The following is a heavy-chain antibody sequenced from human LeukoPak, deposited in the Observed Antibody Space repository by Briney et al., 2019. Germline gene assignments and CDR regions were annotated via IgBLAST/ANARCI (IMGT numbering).Heavy chain of an antibody. CDR1: GFPFSPFS. CDR3: ARAYTNGDYLDY. V-gene: IGHV3-21*05. D-gene: IGHD4-17*01. Sequence: GGSLSLSCAASGFPFSPFSVNWVPRAPGKGLEGVSCISDSSRHIYYADSVKGRFTISRDNAKSSASLQMNSLRVDDTAVYYCARAYTNGDYLDYWGQGTLVTVSS. J-gene: IGHJ4*02. CDR2: ISDSSRHI.